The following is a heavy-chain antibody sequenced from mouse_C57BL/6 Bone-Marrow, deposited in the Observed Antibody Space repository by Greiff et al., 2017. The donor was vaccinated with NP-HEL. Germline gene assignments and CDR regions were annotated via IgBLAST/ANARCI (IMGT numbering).Heavy chain of an antibody. CDR1: GYTFTDYN. J-gene: IGHJ4*01. V-gene: IGHV1-18*01. CDR2: INPNNGGT. CDR3: ARTRLGPYAMDY. D-gene: IGHD3-3*01. Sequence: EVKLMESGPELVKPGALVKIPCKASGYTFTDYNMDWVKQSHGKSLEWIGDINPNNGGTIYNQKFKGKATLTVDKSSSTAYMELRSLTSEDTAVYYCARTRLGPYAMDYWGQGTSVTVSS.